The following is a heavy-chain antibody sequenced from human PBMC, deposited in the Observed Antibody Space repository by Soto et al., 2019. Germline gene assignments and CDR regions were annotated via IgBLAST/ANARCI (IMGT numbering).Heavy chain of an antibody. J-gene: IGHJ5*02. CDR2: IYYSGST. V-gene: IGHV4-31*03. Sequence: SETLSLTCTVSGGSISSGGYYWSWIRQHPGKGLEWIGYIYYSGSTYYNPSLKSRVTISVDTSKDQFSLKLSSVTAADTAVYYCARSPFWTHVGFDPWGQGTLVTVSS. CDR1: GGSISSGGYY. D-gene: IGHD3-3*01. CDR3: ARSPFWTHVGFDP.